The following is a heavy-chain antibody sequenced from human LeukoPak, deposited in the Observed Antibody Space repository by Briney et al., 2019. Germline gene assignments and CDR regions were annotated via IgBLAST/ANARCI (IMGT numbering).Heavy chain of an antibody. V-gene: IGHV3-48*03. Sequence: GGSLRLSCTASGFTFSSYEMTWVRQAPGKGLEWVSYISSRAATISYTDSVKGRFTIFRDNAKNSLYLQMNSLRAEDTAVYYCARDDPTAMGCFDYWGQGTLVTVSS. J-gene: IGHJ4*02. CDR2: ISSRAATI. CDR1: GFTFSSYE. CDR3: ARDDPTAMGCFDY. D-gene: IGHD5-18*01.